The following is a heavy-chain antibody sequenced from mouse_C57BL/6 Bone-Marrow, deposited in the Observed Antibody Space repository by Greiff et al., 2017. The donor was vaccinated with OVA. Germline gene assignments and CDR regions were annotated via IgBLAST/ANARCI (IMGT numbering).Heavy chain of an antibody. CDR1: GYAFSSSW. Sequence: VKLQESGPELVKPGASVKISCKASGYAFSSSWMNWVKQRPGKGLEWIGRIYPGDGDTNYNGKFKGKATLTADKSSSTAYMQLSSLTSEDSAVYFCAILRRDYWGQGTTLTVSS. J-gene: IGHJ2*01. CDR3: AILRRDY. CDR2: IYPGDGDT. D-gene: IGHD2-4*01. V-gene: IGHV1-82*01.